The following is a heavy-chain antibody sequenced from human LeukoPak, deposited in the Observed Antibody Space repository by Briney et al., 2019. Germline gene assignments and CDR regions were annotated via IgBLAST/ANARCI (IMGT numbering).Heavy chain of an antibody. J-gene: IGHJ3*02. V-gene: IGHV3-30*02. CDR2: IRYDGSNK. CDR3: AKDISISEYSSNTDNDAFDI. CDR1: GFTFSSYG. Sequence: PGGSLRLSCAASGFTFSSYGMHWVRQAPGKGLEWVAFIRYDGSNKYYADSVKGRFTISRDNSKNTLYLQMNSLRAEDTAVYYCAKDISISEYSSNTDNDAFDIWGQGTMVTVSS. D-gene: IGHD6-6*01.